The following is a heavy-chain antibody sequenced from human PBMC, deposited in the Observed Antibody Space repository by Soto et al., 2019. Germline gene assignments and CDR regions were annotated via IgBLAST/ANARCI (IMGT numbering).Heavy chain of an antibody. V-gene: IGHV3-30-3*01. CDR1: GFTFSNAW. CDR3: ASAARHGYNLRKHYFDY. Sequence: PGGSLRLSCAASGFTFSNAWMTWVRQPPGKGLEWVAVISYDGSNKYYADSVKGRFTISRDNSMNTLSLQMNILRAEDTAVYCCASAARHGYNLRKHYFDYSGQGTLVPVSS. CDR2: ISYDGSNK. J-gene: IGHJ4*02. D-gene: IGHD5-12*01.